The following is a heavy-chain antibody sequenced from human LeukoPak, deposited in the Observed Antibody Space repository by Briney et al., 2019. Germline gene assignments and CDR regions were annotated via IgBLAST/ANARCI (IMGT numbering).Heavy chain of an antibody. V-gene: IGHV3-23*01. CDR2: ISGSGGST. CDR1: GFTFSSYG. J-gene: IGHJ4*02. Sequence: GGSLRLSCAASGFTFSSYGMSWVRQAPGKGLEWVSAISGSGGSTYYADSVKGRFTISRDNSKNTLYLQMNSLRAEDTAVYYCAKASLGELSLYAPGYWGQGTLVTVSS. CDR3: AKASLGELSLYAPGY. D-gene: IGHD3-16*02.